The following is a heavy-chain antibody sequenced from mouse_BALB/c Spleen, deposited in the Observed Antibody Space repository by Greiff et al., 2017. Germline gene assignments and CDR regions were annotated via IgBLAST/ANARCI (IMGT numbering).Heavy chain of an antibody. D-gene: IGHD1-1*01. Sequence: EVQVVESGGGLVQPGGSRKLSCAASGFTFSSFGMHWVRQAPEKGLEWVAYISSGSSTIYYADTVKGRFTISRDNPKNTLFLQMTSLRSEDTAMYYCARLLSGYFDVWGAGTTVTVSS. J-gene: IGHJ1*01. CDR3: ARLLSGYFDV. CDR2: ISSGSSTI. CDR1: GFTFSSFG. V-gene: IGHV5-17*02.